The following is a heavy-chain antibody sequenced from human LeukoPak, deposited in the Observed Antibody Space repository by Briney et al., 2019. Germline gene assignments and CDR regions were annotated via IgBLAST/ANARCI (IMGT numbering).Heavy chain of an antibody. CDR3: ARAPEYGLYYFDY. Sequence: TSETLSLTCTVSGGSISSGSYYWGWLRQPPGKGLEWIGNIYYSGSTYYNPSLKSRVSISVDTSKNQFSLKLTSVTAADTAVYYCARAPEYGLYYFDYWGQGTLVTVSS. J-gene: IGHJ4*02. D-gene: IGHD1-14*01. V-gene: IGHV4-39*07. CDR2: IYYSGST. CDR1: GGSISSGSYY.